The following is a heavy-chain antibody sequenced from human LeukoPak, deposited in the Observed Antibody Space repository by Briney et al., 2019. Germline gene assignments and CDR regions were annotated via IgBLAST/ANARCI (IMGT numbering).Heavy chain of an antibody. D-gene: IGHD6-19*01. J-gene: IGHJ3*02. Sequence: GGSLRLSCAASGFTFSDYYMNWIRQAPGKGLEWVSYISSSGSTIYYADSVKGRFTISRDNAKNSLYLQMNNLRAEDTAVYCCARGDMTAVAGTSAFDIWGQGTMVTVSS. V-gene: IGHV3-11*01. CDR1: GFTFSDYY. CDR2: ISSSGSTI. CDR3: ARGDMTAVAGTSAFDI.